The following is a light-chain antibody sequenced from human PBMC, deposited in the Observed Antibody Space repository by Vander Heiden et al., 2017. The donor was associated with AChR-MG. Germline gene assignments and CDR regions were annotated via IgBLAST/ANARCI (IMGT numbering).Light chain of an antibody. Sequence: DIQMTQSPSSVSASVGDRVTITCRASQPISTWLAWYQQKPGKAPKLLIYSAYSLQSDVPSRFSGRGSGTDFTLTIASLQPEDVATYYCQQAKSFPFTFGGRTKVELQ. J-gene: IGKJ4*01. V-gene: IGKV1-12*01. CDR1: QPISTW. CDR2: SAY. CDR3: QQAKSFPFT.